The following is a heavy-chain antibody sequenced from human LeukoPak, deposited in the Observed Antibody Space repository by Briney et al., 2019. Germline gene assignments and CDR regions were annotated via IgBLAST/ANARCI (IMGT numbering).Heavy chain of an antibody. CDR2: IYTSGST. V-gene: IGHV4-4*07. CDR1: GGSISSYY. CDR3: ASLRMVRGGHDY. D-gene: IGHD3-10*01. Sequence: PSETLSLTCTVSGGSISSYYWRWIGQPAGKGLEWIGRIYTSGSTNYNPSLKSRVTMSVDTSKNQFSLKLSSVTAADTAVYYCASLRMVRGGHDYWGQGTLVTVSS. J-gene: IGHJ4*02.